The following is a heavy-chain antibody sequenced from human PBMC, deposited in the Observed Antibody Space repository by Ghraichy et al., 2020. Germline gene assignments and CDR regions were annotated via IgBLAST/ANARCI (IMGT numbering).Heavy chain of an antibody. CDR3: AKERSFFDSTNYWEK. Sequence: WGSLRLSCAAAGFTFSNYGMHWVRQAPGKGLEWLGVISYDGRNKNYADSVKGRFTFSRDSSNNTLYLQMTSLRAEDTAFYYCAKERSFFDSTNYWEKWGPGTLVTVSS. J-gene: IGHJ4*02. CDR2: ISYDGRNK. D-gene: IGHD2/OR15-2a*01. CDR1: GFTFSNYG. V-gene: IGHV3-30*18.